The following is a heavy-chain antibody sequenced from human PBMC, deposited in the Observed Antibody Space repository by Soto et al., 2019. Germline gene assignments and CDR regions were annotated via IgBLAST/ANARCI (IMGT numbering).Heavy chain of an antibody. J-gene: IGHJ4*02. CDR1: GFTFNTFG. CDR2: ISYDGSDK. CDR3: AKSPNFYCSSYHCYKYYFDY. Sequence: GGFLRRSCAASGFTFNTFGMHWVRQAPGKGLEWVAVISYDGSDKYYSDSVRGRFTISRDNSMNTLYLQMNSLRTEDTAVYYCAKSPNFYCSSYHCYKYYFDYWGQGTLVTDSS. D-gene: IGHD2-2*01. V-gene: IGHV3-30*18.